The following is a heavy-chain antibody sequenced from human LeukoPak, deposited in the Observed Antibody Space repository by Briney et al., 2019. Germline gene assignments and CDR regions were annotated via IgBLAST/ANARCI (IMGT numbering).Heavy chain of an antibody. CDR2: ISSSSSTI. V-gene: IGHV3-48*01. J-gene: IGHJ6*03. CDR3: ARVGDYGSGISTTYLYYYMDV. D-gene: IGHD3-10*01. CDR1: GFTFSSYS. Sequence: PGGSLRLSCAASGFTFSSYSMNWVRQAPGKGLEWVSSISSSSSTIYYADSVKGRFTISRDNAKNSLYLQMNSLRAEDTAVYYCARVGDYGSGISTTYLYYYMDVWGKGTTVTVSS.